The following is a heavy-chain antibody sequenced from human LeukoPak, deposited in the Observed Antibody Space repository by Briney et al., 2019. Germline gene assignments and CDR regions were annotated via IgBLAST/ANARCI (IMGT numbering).Heavy chain of an antibody. V-gene: IGHV3-74*01. J-gene: IGHJ4*02. D-gene: IGHD3-22*01. CDR1: EFTLRNYW. CDR2: INGDGSIT. CDR3: TRGGYYDRNAGHY. Sequence: PGGSLRLSCVASEFTLRNYWMHWVRQIPGKGLVWVSRINGDGSITNYADSVKGRFTISRDDGKNTLYLQMSSLRAEDTAAYYCTRGGYYDRNAGHYWGQGTLVTVFS.